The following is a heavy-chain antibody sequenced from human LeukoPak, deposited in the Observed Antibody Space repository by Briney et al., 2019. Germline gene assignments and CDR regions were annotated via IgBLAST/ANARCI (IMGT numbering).Heavy chain of an antibody. V-gene: IGHV4-39*01. CDR3: AVVVTAIPHYGMDV. CDR1: GGSISSSSYY. D-gene: IGHD2-21*02. CDR2: IYYSGST. J-gene: IGHJ6*02. Sequence: SETLSLTCTVSGGSISSSSYYWGWIRQPPGKGLEWIGSIYYSGSTYYNPSLKSRVAISVDTSKNQFSLKLSSVTAADTAVYYCAVVVTAIPHYGMDVWGQGTTVTVSS.